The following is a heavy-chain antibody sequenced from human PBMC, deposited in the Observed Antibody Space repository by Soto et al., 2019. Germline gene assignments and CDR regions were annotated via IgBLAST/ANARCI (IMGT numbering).Heavy chain of an antibody. V-gene: IGHV4-34*01. J-gene: IGHJ6*02. Sequence: PSETLSLTCAVYGGSFSGYYWSWIRQPPGKGLEWIGEINHSGSTNYNPSLKSRVTISVDTSKNQFSLKLSSVTAVDTAVYYCARATIDRSYGMDVWGQGTTVTVYS. CDR2: INHSGST. D-gene: IGHD3-22*01. CDR1: GGSFSGYY. CDR3: ARATIDRSYGMDV.